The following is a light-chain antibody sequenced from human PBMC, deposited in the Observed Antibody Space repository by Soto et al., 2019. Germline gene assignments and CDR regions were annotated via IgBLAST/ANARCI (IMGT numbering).Light chain of an antibody. J-gene: IGKJ4*01. Sequence: DIVLTQSPATLSLSPGERATLSCRASQSVSSYLAWYQQKPGQAPRLLIYDASNRATGIPDRFSGGGSGTDFTLTISRLEPEDFAVYYCQQFSSYPLTFGGGTKVDIK. CDR2: DAS. CDR3: QQFSSYPLT. V-gene: IGKV3-11*01. CDR1: QSVSSY.